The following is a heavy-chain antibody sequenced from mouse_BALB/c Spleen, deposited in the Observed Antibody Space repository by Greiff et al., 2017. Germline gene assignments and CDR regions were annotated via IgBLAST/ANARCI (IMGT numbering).Heavy chain of an antibody. Sequence: EVKLVESGGGLVKLGGSLKLSCAASGFTFSSYYMSWVRQTPEKRLELVAAINSNGGSTYYPDTVKGRFTISRDNAKNTLYLQMSSLKSEDTALYYCARGYYDYDGFAYWGQGTLVTVSA. J-gene: IGHJ3*01. CDR1: GFTFSSYY. D-gene: IGHD2-4*01. CDR2: INSNGGST. V-gene: IGHV5-6-2*01. CDR3: ARGYYDYDGFAY.